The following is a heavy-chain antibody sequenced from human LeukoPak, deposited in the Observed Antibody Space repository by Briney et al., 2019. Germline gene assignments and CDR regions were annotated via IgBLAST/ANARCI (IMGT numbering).Heavy chain of an antibody. CDR3: ARSTHYYDSSGYYT. V-gene: IGHV4-59*01. Sequence: SETLSLTCTVSGGSISSYYWSWIRQPPGKGLEWIGYIYYSGSTNYTPSPKSRVTISVDTSKNQFSLKLSSVTAADTAVYYCARSTHYYDSSGYYTWGQGTLVTVSS. CDR2: IYYSGST. D-gene: IGHD3-22*01. J-gene: IGHJ4*02. CDR1: GGSISSYY.